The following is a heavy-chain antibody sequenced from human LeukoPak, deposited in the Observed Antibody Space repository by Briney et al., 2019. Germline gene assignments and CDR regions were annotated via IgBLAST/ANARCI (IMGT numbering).Heavy chain of an antibody. V-gene: IGHV3-30*03. J-gene: IGHJ4*02. CDR3: ARGIVGITWLFDC. CDR2: ISYDGSHK. CDR1: GFTFSNYG. Sequence: GGSLRLSCAASGFTFSNYGIHWVRQSPGKGLEWVAVISYDGSHKYYAGSVTRRFTISREYSRNTLYLQVNSLRVEDTAVYYCARGIVGITWLFDCWGQGTLVTVSS. D-gene: IGHD1-26*01.